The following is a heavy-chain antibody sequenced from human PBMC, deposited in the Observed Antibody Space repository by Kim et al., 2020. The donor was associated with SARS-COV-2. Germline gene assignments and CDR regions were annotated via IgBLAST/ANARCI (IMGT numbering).Heavy chain of an antibody. V-gene: IGHV4-61*02. J-gene: IGHJ2*01. CDR1: GGSISSGSYY. D-gene: IGHD3-9*01. CDR3: ARGDRSFDILTGYYAWYFGL. CDR2: IYTSGRT. Sequence: SETLSLTCTVSGGSISSGSYYWSWIRQPAGKGLEWIGRIYTSGRTNYNPSLKSRVTISVDTSKNQFSLKLSSVTAADTAVYYCARGDRSFDILTGYYAWYFGLWGRGTLLTVCS.